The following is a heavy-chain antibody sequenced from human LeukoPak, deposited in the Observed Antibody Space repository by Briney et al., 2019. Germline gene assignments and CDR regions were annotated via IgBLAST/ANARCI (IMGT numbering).Heavy chain of an antibody. J-gene: IGHJ4*02. D-gene: IGHD3-3*01. Sequence: SETLSLTCTVSGGSISSSSYYWSWIRQPPGKGLEWIGEINHSGSTNYNPSLKSRVTISVDTSKNQFSLKLSSVTAADTAVYYCARGPTIFGLDYWGQGTLVTVSS. CDR1: GGSISSSSYY. V-gene: IGHV4-39*07. CDR3: ARGPTIFGLDY. CDR2: INHSGST.